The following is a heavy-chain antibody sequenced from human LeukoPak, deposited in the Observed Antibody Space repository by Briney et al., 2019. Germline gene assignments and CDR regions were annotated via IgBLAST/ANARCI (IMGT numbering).Heavy chain of an antibody. CDR2: IYDSGST. V-gene: IGHV4-59*11. CDR1: GGSITSRY. Sequence: SETLSLTCTVSGGSITSRYWGWIRQPPGKGLEWIGYIYDSGSTSYNPSLKSRVSISGDTSKNQFSMNLSSVTAADTAVYYCARGGWNYGEDFDYWGQGALVTVSS. D-gene: IGHD1-7*01. CDR3: ARGGWNYGEDFDY. J-gene: IGHJ4*02.